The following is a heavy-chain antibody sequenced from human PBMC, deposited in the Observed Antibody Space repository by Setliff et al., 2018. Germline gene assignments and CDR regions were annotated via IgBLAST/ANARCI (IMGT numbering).Heavy chain of an antibody. D-gene: IGHD3-3*01. Sequence: ASVKVSCKASGYTFTDHYLHWVRQAPGQGLECMGRINPNNGGTNYAQKFQGRVTLTRDTSITTVYMELSTLTSDDTAVYYCVREGLSFGPGCCPNWLDPWGQGTLVTVSS. J-gene: IGHJ5*02. CDR2: INPNNGGT. CDR1: GYTFTDHY. CDR3: VREGLSFGPGCCPNWLDP. V-gene: IGHV1-2*06.